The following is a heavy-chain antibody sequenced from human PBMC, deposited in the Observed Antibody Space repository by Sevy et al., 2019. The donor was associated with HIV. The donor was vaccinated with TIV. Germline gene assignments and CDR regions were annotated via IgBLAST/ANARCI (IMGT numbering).Heavy chain of an antibody. D-gene: IGHD3-10*01. V-gene: IGHV3-15*01. J-gene: IGHJ5*02. CDR1: GFTFSNAW. Sequence: GGSLRLSCAASGFTFSNAWMSWVRQAPGKGLEWVGRIKSKTDGGTTDYAAPVKGRFTISRDDSKNTLYLQMNSLKTEDTAVYYSTTAGAMVRGVIKEGNWFDPWGQGTLVTVSS. CDR3: TTAGAMVRGVIKEGNWFDP. CDR2: IKSKTDGGTT.